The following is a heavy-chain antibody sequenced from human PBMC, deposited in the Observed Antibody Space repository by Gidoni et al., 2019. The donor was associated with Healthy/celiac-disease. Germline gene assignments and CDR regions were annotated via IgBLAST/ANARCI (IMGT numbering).Heavy chain of an antibody. D-gene: IGHD6-13*01. CDR3: ASGPGWKGSSWYRLDY. Sequence: EVQLVQSGAEVKKPGESLRISCKGSGYSFTSYWISWVRQMPGKGLEWMGRIDPSDSYTNYSPSFQGHVTISADKSISTAYLQWSSLKASDTAMYYCASGPGWKGSSWYRLDYWGQGTLVTVSS. CDR2: IDPSDSYT. J-gene: IGHJ4*02. V-gene: IGHV5-10-1*03. CDR1: GYSFTSYW.